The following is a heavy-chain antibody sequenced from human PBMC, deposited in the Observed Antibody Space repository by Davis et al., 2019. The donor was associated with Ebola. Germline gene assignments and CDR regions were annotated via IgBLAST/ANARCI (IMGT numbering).Heavy chain of an antibody. CDR2: ISSSSSTI. V-gene: IGHV3-48*02. D-gene: IGHD3-10*01. Sequence: GESLKISCAASGFTFSSYSMNWVRQAPGKGLEWVSYISSSSSTIYYADSVKGRFTISRDNAKNSLYLQMNSLRDEDTAVYYCASRSPVMVRGVDTRFDYWGQGTLVTVSS. J-gene: IGHJ4*02. CDR3: ASRSPVMVRGVDTRFDY. CDR1: GFTFSSYS.